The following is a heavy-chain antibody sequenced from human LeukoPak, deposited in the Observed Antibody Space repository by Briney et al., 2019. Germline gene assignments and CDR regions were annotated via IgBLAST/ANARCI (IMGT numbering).Heavy chain of an antibody. D-gene: IGHD3-10*01. CDR1: GGSISNYY. V-gene: IGHV4-59*01. Sequence: KPSETLSLTCTVSGGSISNYYWSWLRQPPGKGLEWIGYIYYSGSTDYNPSLRSRVTISLDTSKNQFSLILSSVTAADTAMYYCARFLYGSGNDYWGQGTLVTVSS. CDR3: ARFLYGSGNDY. CDR2: IYYSGST. J-gene: IGHJ4*02.